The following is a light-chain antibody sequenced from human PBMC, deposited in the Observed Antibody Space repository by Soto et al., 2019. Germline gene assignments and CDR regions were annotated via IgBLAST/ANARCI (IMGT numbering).Light chain of an antibody. CDR3: CSFTSITTYV. Sequence: QSALTQPASVSGSLGQSITISCTGTSSDVGAYNYVSWYQQQPGKAPKLMISEVSNRPSGVSNRFSGSKSGNTDSLIISGVQAEDEADYYCCSFTSITTYVFPAGTKVTVL. J-gene: IGLJ1*01. CDR2: EVS. V-gene: IGLV2-14*01. CDR1: SSDVGAYNY.